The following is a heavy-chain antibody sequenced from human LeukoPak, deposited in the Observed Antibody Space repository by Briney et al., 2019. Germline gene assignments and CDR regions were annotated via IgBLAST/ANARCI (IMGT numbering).Heavy chain of an antibody. CDR3: ARSMVRGVIAYYFDY. CDR1: GFTFSSYS. V-gene: IGHV3-21*01. CDR2: ISSSSSYI. Sequence: GGSLRLSCAASGFTFSSYSMNWVRQAPGKGLEWVSSISSSSSYIYYADSVKGRFTISRDNAKNSLYLQMNSLRAEDTAVYYCARSMVRGVIAYYFDYWGQGTLVTVSS. J-gene: IGHJ4*02. D-gene: IGHD3-10*01.